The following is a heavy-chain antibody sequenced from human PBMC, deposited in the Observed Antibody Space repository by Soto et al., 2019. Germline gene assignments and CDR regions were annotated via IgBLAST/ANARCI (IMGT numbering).Heavy chain of an antibody. Sequence: ASVKVSCTESGYTLTSYYMHWVRQAPGQGLEWMGIINPSGGSTSYAQKFQGRVTMTRDTSTSTVYMELSSLRSEDTAVYYCAREDSYAPKWDYWGQGTLVTVSS. D-gene: IGHD2-2*01. CDR3: AREDSYAPKWDY. V-gene: IGHV1-46*01. CDR1: GYTLTSYY. J-gene: IGHJ4*02. CDR2: INPSGGST.